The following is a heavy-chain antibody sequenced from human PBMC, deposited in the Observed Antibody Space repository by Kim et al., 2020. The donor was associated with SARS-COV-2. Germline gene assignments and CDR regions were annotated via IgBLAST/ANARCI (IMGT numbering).Heavy chain of an antibody. D-gene: IGHD2-15*01. CDR2: ISGSGGST. CDR1: GFTFSSYA. V-gene: IGHV3-23*01. J-gene: IGHJ6*02. Sequence: GGSLRLSCAASGFTFSSYAMSWVRQAPGKGLEWVSAISGSGGSTYYADSVKGRFTISRDNSKNTLYLQMNSLRAEDTAVYYCAKDGGYCSGGSCQKPNYSYYYGMDVWGQGTTVTVSS. CDR3: AKDGGYCSGGSCQKPNYSYYYGMDV.